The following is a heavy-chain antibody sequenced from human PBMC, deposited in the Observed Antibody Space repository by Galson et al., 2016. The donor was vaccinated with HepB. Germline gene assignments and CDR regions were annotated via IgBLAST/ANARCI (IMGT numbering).Heavy chain of an antibody. CDR3: AKSYGSGSRWPLEY. V-gene: IGHV3-23*01. Sequence: SLRLSCAVSGFTFSSFDMSWVHQAPGKGLEWVSVISGSGASTYSADSVKGRFTISRDNSKNTLYLQMNSLRGEDTAFYYCAKSYGSGSRWPLEYWGQGTLVTVSS. CDR2: ISGSGAST. CDR1: GFTFSSFD. D-gene: IGHD3-10*01. J-gene: IGHJ4*02.